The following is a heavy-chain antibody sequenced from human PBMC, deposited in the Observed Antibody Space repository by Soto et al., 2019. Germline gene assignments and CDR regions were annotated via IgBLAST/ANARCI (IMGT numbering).Heavy chain of an antibody. CDR2: MRGDSGAS. Sequence: QVQLVQPGAEVRKPGASVRVSCEPSGDTFTNFDLNWVRQASGQGLEWIGWMRGDSGASGHARKFQGRVSLTRDGSTSTAYRELSRLTAGDTATYYCSIYIYGQGFKVWGRGTLVYVSS. D-gene: IGHD5-18*01. CDR3: SIYIYGQGFKV. J-gene: IGHJ4*02. CDR1: GDTFTNFD. V-gene: IGHV1-8*02.